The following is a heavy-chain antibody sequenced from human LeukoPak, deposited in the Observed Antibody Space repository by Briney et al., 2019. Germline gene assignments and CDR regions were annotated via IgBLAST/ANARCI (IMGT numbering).Heavy chain of an antibody. CDR3: YREHSYMDV. J-gene: IGHJ6*03. V-gene: IGHV4-59*08. CDR2: IYYSGNT. D-gene: IGHD1/OR15-1a*01. Sequence: SETLSLTCTVSGGAISSYYWSWIRQPPGKGLDWIGYIYYSGNTKYNPSLKSRVTISVDTSKNQFSLKLSSVTAADTAVYYCYREHSYMDVWGKGTTVTVSS. CDR1: GGAISSYY.